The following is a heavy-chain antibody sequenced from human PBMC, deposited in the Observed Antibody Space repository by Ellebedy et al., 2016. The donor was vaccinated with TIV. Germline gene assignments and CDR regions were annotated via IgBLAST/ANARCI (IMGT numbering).Heavy chain of an antibody. D-gene: IGHD6-13*01. J-gene: IGHJ4*02. CDR2: IGGSGDST. CDR3: AKDAVGVEYSTSWYEFDY. Sequence: GESLKISCAASGFTFSTYAMSWVRQAPGKGLEWVSVIGGSGDSTSYADSVKGRFTISRDNSKNTLYLQMNSLRVEDTAVYYCAKDAVGVEYSTSWYEFDYWGQGSLVTVSS. CDR1: GFTFSTYA. V-gene: IGHV3-23*01.